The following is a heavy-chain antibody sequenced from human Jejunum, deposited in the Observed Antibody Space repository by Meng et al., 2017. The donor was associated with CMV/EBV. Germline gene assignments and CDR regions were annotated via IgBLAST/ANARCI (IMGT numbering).Heavy chain of an antibody. D-gene: IGHD3/OR15-3a*01. CDR2: IRYDGSDK. CDR1: GFSFISYH. V-gene: IGHV3-30*02. J-gene: IGHJ4*02. Sequence: AASGFSFISYHMSGVRQAPGKGLEWVAFIRYDGSDKKYGDSLKGRFTISRDNSKNTVYLQLNSLRTEDTAVYYCASADASSDSWRGWGQGTLVTVSS. CDR3: ASADASSDSWRG.